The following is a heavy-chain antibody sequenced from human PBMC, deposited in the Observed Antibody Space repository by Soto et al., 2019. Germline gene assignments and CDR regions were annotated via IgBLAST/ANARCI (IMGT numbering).Heavy chain of an antibody. CDR3: ARVNYYGSGSYEDFFYYYGMDV. J-gene: IGHJ6*02. Sequence: ASVKVSCKASGYTFASYDINWVRQAPGQGLEWMGWMNPNSGDTGYAQRFLGRVTMTRDSSIRTVYMELSSLSSEDTAVYYCARVNYYGSGSYEDFFYYYGMDVWGQGTTVTVSS. D-gene: IGHD3-10*01. CDR2: MNPNSGDT. CDR1: GYTFASYD. V-gene: IGHV1-8*01.